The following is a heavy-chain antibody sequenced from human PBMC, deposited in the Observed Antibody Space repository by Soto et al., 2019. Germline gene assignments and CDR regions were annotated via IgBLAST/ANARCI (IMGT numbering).Heavy chain of an antibody. V-gene: IGHV4-31*03. CDR2: IYYSGTT. Sequence: PSETLSLTCTASDASINSGGYYWSWIRQHPGKGLEWIGFIYYSGTTYYNPSLKSRLTISVDTPRNQFSLNLNPVTARDTATYFCARGPQYWGPGKLVTVSS. J-gene: IGHJ4*02. CDR3: ARGPQY. CDR1: DASINSGGYY.